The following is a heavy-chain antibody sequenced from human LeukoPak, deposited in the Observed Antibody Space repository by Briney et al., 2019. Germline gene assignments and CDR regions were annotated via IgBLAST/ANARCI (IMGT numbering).Heavy chain of an antibody. V-gene: IGHV3-15*01. J-gene: IGHJ6*03. CDR1: GFTFSNAW. Sequence: GGSLRLSCAASGFTFSNAWMSWVRQAPGKGLEWVGRIKSKTDGGTTDYAAPVKGRFTISRDDSKNTLYLQMNSLKTEDTAVYYCTTGGELRYFDWLPPADYYYMDVWGKGTTVTVSS. CDR2: IKSKTDGGTT. D-gene: IGHD3-9*01. CDR3: TTGGELRYFDWLPPADYYYMDV.